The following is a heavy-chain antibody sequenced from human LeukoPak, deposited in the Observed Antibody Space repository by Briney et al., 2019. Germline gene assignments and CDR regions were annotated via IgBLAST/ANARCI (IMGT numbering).Heavy chain of an antibody. CDR3: ARGLYCSSSTSCYDYAMDV. Sequence: SVKVSCKASGGTFRSYGLNWVRQAPGQGLEWMGGIIPILGTAKYAQKLQGRVTVTADESTSTGYMELSSLRSEDTAVYYCARGLYCSSSTSCYDYAMDVWGQGTTVTVSS. CDR2: IIPILGTA. V-gene: IGHV1-69*01. J-gene: IGHJ6*02. CDR1: GGTFRSYG. D-gene: IGHD2-2*01.